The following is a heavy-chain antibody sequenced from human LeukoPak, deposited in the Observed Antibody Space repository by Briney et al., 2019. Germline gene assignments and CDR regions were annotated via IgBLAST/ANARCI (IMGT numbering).Heavy chain of an antibody. V-gene: IGHV3-23*01. CDR3: AKSRGSGSKMARGVNFDY. CDR2: ISDGGSIT. D-gene: IGHD3-10*01. J-gene: IGHJ4*02. Sequence: GGSLRLSCAASGFTFSDYGMSWVRQAPGKGLEWVSTISDGGSITYYADSVKGRFTISRDNSKNTLFLQMNSLRAEDTAVYYCAKSRGSGSKMARGVNFDYWGQGTLVTVSS. CDR1: GFTFSDYG.